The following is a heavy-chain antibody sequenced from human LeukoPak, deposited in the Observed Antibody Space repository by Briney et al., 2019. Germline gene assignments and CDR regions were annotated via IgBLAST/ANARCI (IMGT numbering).Heavy chain of an antibody. CDR3: AREKDDCSSTSCYRGLDY. J-gene: IGHJ4*02. CDR2: ISAYNGNT. CDR1: GYTFTSYD. D-gene: IGHD2-2*02. V-gene: IGHV1-18*01. Sequence: ASVKVSCKASGYTFTSYDINWVRQATGQGLEWMGWISAYNGNTNYAQKLQGRVTMTTDTSTSTAYMELRSLRSDDTAVYYCAREKDDCSSTSCYRGLDYWGQGTLVTVSS.